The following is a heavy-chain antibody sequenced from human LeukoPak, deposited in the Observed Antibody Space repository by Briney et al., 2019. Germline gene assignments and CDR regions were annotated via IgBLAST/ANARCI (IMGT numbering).Heavy chain of an antibody. CDR2: IKEEGSEK. Sequence: PGGSLRLSCAVSGFTFSSYWMSWVRQAPGKRLEWVASIKEEGSEKHYVDSVKGRFTISRDNAKNSLYPQMNSLRAEDTAVYYCARGHYQLSWGQGILVTVSS. CDR1: GFTFSSYW. V-gene: IGHV3-7*01. D-gene: IGHD2-2*01. CDR3: ARGHYQLS. J-gene: IGHJ5*02.